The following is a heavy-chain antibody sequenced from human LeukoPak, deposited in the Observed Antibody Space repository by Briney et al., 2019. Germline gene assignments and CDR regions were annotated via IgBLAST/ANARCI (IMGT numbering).Heavy chain of an antibody. CDR1: GYTFTSYG. V-gene: IGHV1-18*01. J-gene: IGHJ4*02. CDR3: ARPDYDILTGYCPPSALDY. D-gene: IGHD3-9*01. Sequence: ASVKVSCKASGYTFTSYGISWVRQAPGQGLEWMGWISAYNGNTNYAQKLQGRVTMTTDTSTSTAYMELRSLRSDDTAVYYCARPDYDILTGYCPPSALDYWGQGTLVTVSS. CDR2: ISAYNGNT.